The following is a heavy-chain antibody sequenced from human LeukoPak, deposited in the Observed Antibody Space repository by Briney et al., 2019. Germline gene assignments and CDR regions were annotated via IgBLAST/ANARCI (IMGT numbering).Heavy chain of an antibody. CDR1: GFTFSSYA. J-gene: IGHJ4*02. Sequence: GGSLRPSCAASGFTFSSYAMSWVRQAPGKGLEWVSAITGGGSGIYYADSMKSRFTISRDNSKNTLYLRINSLRAEDTAVYYCAKWGDYDVLTGYYVSDYWGQGTLVTVSS. D-gene: IGHD3-9*01. CDR2: ITGGGSGI. CDR3: AKWGDYDVLTGYYVSDY. V-gene: IGHV3-23*01.